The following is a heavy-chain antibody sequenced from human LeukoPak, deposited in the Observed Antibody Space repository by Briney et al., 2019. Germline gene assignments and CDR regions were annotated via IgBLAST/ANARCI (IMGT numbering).Heavy chain of an antibody. CDR1: GFTFSSYS. J-gene: IGHJ4*02. Sequence: PGGSLRLSCAASGFTFSSYSMNWVRQAPGKGLEWVSHITASGTAMFYADSVKGRFTISRDNAKNSLYLQMNSLRDEDTAVYYCARDMATEYYFDYWGQGTLVTVSS. D-gene: IGHD5-24*01. CDR2: ITASGTAM. CDR3: ARDMATEYYFDY. V-gene: IGHV3-48*02.